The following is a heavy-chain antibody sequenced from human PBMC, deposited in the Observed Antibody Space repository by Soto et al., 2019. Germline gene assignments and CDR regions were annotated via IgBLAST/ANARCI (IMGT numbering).Heavy chain of an antibody. Sequence: GASVKVSCKASGYTFINYYMHWVRQAPGQGFEWMGRISPKSGGTNYAQKFQGRVSMTWDTSLKTAYMELSSLMSDDTAVYYCAKAHHNPRLRYTAIGLWFAPWGPGTLVTVYS. CDR1: GYTFINYY. J-gene: IGHJ5*02. CDR2: ISPKSGGT. D-gene: IGHD4-17*01. V-gene: IGHV1-2*02. CDR3: AKAHHNPRLRYTAIGLWFAP.